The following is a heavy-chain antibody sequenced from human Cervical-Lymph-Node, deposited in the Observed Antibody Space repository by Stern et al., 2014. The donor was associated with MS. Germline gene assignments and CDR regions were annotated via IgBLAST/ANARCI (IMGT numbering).Heavy chain of an antibody. D-gene: IGHD2-2*01. Sequence: ESGPPLVQPTQTLTLTCTFSGFSLSTSGVGVGWIRQPPGKALESLAFMYWNDSKRYSPSLKNRLTITKDTSKNQVVLTMNNMDPVDTATFYCATHAPGVVPAALDYWGQGTLVTVS. CDR2: MYWNDSK. CDR1: GFSLSTSGVG. V-gene: IGHV2-5*01. CDR3: ATHAPGVVPAALDY. J-gene: IGHJ4*02.